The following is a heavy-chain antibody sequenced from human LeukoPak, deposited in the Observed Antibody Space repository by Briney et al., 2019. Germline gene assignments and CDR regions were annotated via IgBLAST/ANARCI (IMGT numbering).Heavy chain of an antibody. CDR3: ARDSSARYSASWYVVGDFDY. Sequence: NPSETLSLTCTVSGYSISSVYYWGWIRPPPGKGLEWIANIFHSGSTYYNPSLKSRVTISIDTSKNQFSLKLSSVTAADTAVYYCARDSSARYSASWYVVGDFDYWGQGTLVTVSA. J-gene: IGHJ4*02. CDR1: GYSISSVYY. CDR2: IFHSGST. V-gene: IGHV4-38-2*02. D-gene: IGHD6-13*01.